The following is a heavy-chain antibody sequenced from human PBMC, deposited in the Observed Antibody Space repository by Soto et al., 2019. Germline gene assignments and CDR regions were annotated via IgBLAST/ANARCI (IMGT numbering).Heavy chain of an antibody. CDR3: ARDFRRLIHYYYYGMDV. CDR1: GFTFSSYA. Sequence: QVQLVESGGGVVQPGRSLRLSCAASGFTFSSYAMHWVRQAPGKGLEWVADISYDGSNKYYADSVKGRFTISRDNSKNTLYLQMNSLRAEDTAVYYCARDFRRLIHYYYYGMDVWGQGTTVTVSS. D-gene: IGHD6-19*01. J-gene: IGHJ6*02. V-gene: IGHV3-30-3*01. CDR2: ISYDGSNK.